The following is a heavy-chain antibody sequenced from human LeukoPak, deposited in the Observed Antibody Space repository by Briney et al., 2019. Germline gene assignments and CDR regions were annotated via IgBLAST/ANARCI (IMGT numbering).Heavy chain of an antibody. V-gene: IGHV4-28*03. Sequence: SETLSLTCAVSGYSISSNNWWGWIRQPPGTGLEWIGYIHSSGSTYYNPSLKSRVTMSVDTSKNQFSLKLSSVTAADTAVYYCARDRVTVVRGVPYYYYGMDVWGQGTTVTVSS. CDR2: IHSSGST. CDR3: ARDRVTVVRGVPYYYYGMDV. J-gene: IGHJ6*02. D-gene: IGHD3-10*01. CDR1: GYSISSNNW.